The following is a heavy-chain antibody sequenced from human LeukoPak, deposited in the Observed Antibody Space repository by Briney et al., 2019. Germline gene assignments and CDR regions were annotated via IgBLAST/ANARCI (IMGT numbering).Heavy chain of an antibody. CDR1: GFNFSNYA. Sequence: SGGPLRLSCAASGFNFSNYAMIWVRPAPGKGLEWVSYISGSSAAIYYADSVEGRFTISRDKAKNSLYLQMNSLRAEDTAVYYCARDPSRGYNYYSYMDVWGKGTTVTVSS. CDR2: ISGSSAAI. V-gene: IGHV3-48*01. CDR3: ARDPSRGYNYYSYMDV. D-gene: IGHD6-13*01. J-gene: IGHJ6*03.